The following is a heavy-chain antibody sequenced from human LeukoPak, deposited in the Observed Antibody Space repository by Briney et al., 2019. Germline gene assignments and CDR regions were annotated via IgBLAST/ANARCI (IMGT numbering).Heavy chain of an antibody. V-gene: IGHV4-4*07. CDR1: GGSISSYY. Sequence: SETLSLTCSVSGGSISSYYWTWIRQPAGKGLEWIGRLYISGSTDYNPSLKSRVTMSVDTSKNQFSLKLSSVTAADTAVYYCARDLSGSLYFDYWGQGTLVTVSS. CDR2: LYISGST. J-gene: IGHJ4*02. CDR3: ARDLSGSLYFDY. D-gene: IGHD3-10*01.